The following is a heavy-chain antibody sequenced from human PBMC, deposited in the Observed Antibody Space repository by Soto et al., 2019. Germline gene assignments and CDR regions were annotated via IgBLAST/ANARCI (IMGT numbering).Heavy chain of an antibody. CDR2: ISWNSGSI. D-gene: IGHD6-19*01. CDR1: GFTFDDYA. Sequence: LRLSCAASGFTFDDYAMHWVRQAPGKGLEWVSGISWNSGSIGYADSVKGRFTISRDNAKNSLYLQMNSLRAEDTALYYCAKDVSSGSYYYYGMDVWGKGTTVTVS. J-gene: IGHJ6*04. CDR3: AKDVSSGSYYYYGMDV. V-gene: IGHV3-9*01.